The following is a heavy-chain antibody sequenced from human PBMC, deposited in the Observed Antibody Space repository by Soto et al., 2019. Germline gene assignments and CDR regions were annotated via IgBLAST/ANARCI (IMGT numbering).Heavy chain of an antibody. D-gene: IGHD3-3*01. Sequence: GGSLRLSCAASGFTFSSYGMHWVRQAPGKGLEWVAVISYDGSNKYYADSAKGRFTISRDNSKNTLYLQMNSLRAEDTAVYYCAKEPDFDFWSGPFPMDVWGKGTTVTVSS. CDR2: ISYDGSNK. J-gene: IGHJ6*03. CDR1: GFTFSSYG. CDR3: AKEPDFDFWSGPFPMDV. V-gene: IGHV3-30*18.